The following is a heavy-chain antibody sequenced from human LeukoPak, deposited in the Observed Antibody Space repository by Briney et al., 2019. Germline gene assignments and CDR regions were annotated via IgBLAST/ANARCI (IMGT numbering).Heavy chain of an antibody. CDR3: ASTYGDYVGEYFQH. J-gene: IGHJ1*01. CDR2: IYYSGST. V-gene: IGHV4-59*08. D-gene: IGHD4-17*01. CDR1: GVSISSYY. Sequence: SETLSLTCTVSGVSISSYYWSWLQQPPGKGLEWIGYIYYSGSTNYNPSLKSRVTISVDTSKNQFSLKLSSVTAADTAVYYCASTYGDYVGEYFQHWGQGTLVTVSS.